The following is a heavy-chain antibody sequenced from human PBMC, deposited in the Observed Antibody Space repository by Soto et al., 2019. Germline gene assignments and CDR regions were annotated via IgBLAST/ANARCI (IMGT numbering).Heavy chain of an antibody. V-gene: IGHV1-69*12. D-gene: IGHD3-16*02. J-gene: IGHJ6*02. Sequence: QVQLVQSGAEVKKPGSSVKVSCKASGGTFSSYAISWVRQAPGQGLEWMGGIIPIFGTANYAQKFQGRVTSTADESTSTAYMELSSLRSEDTAVYYCARASIMIAFGGVIGPYYYGMDVWGQGTTGTVSS. CDR2: IIPIFGTA. CDR3: ARASIMIAFGGVIGPYYYGMDV. CDR1: GGTFSSYA.